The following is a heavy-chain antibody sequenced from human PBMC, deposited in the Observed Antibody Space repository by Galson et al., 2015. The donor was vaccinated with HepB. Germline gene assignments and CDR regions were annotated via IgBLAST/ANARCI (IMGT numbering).Heavy chain of an antibody. J-gene: IGHJ6*02. Sequence: SLRLSCAASGFTFSSYGMHWVRQAPGKGLEWVAVISYDGSNKYYADSVKGRFTISRDNSKNTLYLQMNSLRAEDTAVYYCAKETHMDVWGQGTTVTVSS. CDR2: ISYDGSNK. CDR1: GFTFSSYG. V-gene: IGHV3-30*18. CDR3: AKETHMDV.